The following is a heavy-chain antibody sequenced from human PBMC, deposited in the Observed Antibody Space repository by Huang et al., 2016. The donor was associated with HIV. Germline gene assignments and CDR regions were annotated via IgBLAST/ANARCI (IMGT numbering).Heavy chain of an antibody. J-gene: IGHJ4*02. CDR1: GYTFSTYS. CDR3: VRDSSSGLQLRY. Sequence: EVQRVESGGGLAQPGGSLRLSCVASGYTFSTYSINWVRQAVGEGLEWVSYISKTSGATSYAESVKGRFTVSRDNVKNSLYLQMNRLRVEDTAMYYCVRDSSSGLQLRYWGQGALVIVS. CDR2: ISKTSGAT. V-gene: IGHV3-48*01. D-gene: IGHD3-22*01.